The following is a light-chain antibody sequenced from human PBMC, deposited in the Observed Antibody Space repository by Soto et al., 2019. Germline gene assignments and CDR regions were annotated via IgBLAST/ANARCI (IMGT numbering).Light chain of an antibody. CDR3: AAWDDSLNGVV. J-gene: IGLJ2*01. V-gene: IGLV1-44*01. CDR1: SSNIGSNT. Sequence: QSVLTQPPSASGTPGQRVTISCSGSSSNIGSNTVNWYQQLPRTAPKLLIYSNNQRPSGVPDQFSGSKSGTYASLVISGLQSEDEADYYCAAWDDSLNGVVFGGGTKLTVL. CDR2: SNN.